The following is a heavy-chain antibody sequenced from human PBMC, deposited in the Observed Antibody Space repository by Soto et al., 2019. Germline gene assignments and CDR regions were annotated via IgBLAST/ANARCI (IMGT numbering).Heavy chain of an antibody. D-gene: IGHD1-1*01. Sequence: QVQLVQSGAEVKKPGASVKVSCKASGYTFTSNDIYWLRQASGQGPEWMGWMNPKTGDSNSAEKFQGRLRMTRNTSTNTAYMELSSLISEDTAVYYCARGRPGGGIKRSWFDPWGQGTLVTVST. CDR3: ARGRPGGGIKRSWFDP. V-gene: IGHV1-8*01. J-gene: IGHJ5*02. CDR1: GYTFTSND. CDR2: MNPKTGDS.